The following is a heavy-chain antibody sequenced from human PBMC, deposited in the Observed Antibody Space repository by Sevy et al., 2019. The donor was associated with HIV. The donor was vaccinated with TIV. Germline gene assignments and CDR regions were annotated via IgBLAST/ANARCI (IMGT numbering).Heavy chain of an antibody. CDR2: IFSSGST. Sequence: GGSLRLSCAISGFIVNDKYIIWFRQAPGKGLEWVSVIFSSGSTYYADSAKGRFTISRDNSKNTVYLQMNSVRAEDTAVYYCVSLFLSYRSGWSYFDYWGQRTLVTVSS. J-gene: IGHJ4*02. CDR3: VSLFLSYRSGWSYFDY. CDR1: GFIVNDKY. V-gene: IGHV3-66*02. D-gene: IGHD6-19*01.